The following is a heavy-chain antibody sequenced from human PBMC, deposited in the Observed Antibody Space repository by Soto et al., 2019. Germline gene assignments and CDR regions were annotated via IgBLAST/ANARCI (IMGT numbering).Heavy chain of an antibody. CDR2: IWYDGSAK. Sequence: QVQLVESGGGVVQPGRSLRLSCVTSGFPFNKYGMHWVRQAPGKGLEWVAIIWYDGSAKYYGESVKGRFTISRDNSRDTLFLQWDSLRADDTAMYYCARLGGSGGDSIDYWGQGTLVTGSS. V-gene: IGHV3-33*01. J-gene: IGHJ4*02. CDR1: GFPFNKYG. D-gene: IGHD3-10*01. CDR3: ARLGGSGGDSIDY.